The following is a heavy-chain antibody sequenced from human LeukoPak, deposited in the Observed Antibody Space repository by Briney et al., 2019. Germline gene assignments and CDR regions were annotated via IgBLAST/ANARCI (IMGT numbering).Heavy chain of an antibody. J-gene: IGHJ6*02. CDR1: GGSISSYY. V-gene: IGHV4-59*08. CDR2: IYYSGST. D-gene: IGHD6-6*01. Sequence: SETLSLTCTVSGGSISSYYWSWLRQPPGKGPEWIGYIYYSGSTDYNPSLKSRVTISVDTSKNQFSLKLSSVTAAGTAVYYCARNQGIAARPPYYYYYGMDVWGQGTTVTVSS. CDR3: ARNQGIAARPPYYYYYGMDV.